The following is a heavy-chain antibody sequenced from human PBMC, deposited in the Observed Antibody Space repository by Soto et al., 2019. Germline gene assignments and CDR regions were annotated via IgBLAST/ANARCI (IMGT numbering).Heavy chain of an antibody. J-gene: IGHJ4*02. Sequence: QVQLVQSGAEVKKPGSSVKVSCKASGGTFSPYTINWVRQAPGQGLEWMGRIIPFHGVPNYAQKFQARVTNTVDKSTSTAYMELSGLRFEDTAMYYCTRDWEITVSTWSFGGFWGRGTLVTVSS. D-gene: IGHD3-10*01. CDR3: TRDWEITVSTWSFGGF. CDR2: IIPFHGVP. V-gene: IGHV1-69*08. CDR1: GGTFSPYT.